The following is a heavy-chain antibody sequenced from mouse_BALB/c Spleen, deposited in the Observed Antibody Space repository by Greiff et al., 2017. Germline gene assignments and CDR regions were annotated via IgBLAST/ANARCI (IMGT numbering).Heavy chain of an antibody. CDR3: ARGGIYYYGSFLYFDY. J-gene: IGHJ2*01. Sequence: EVQGVESGPGLVKPSQSLSLTCTVTGYSITSDYAWNWIRQFPGNKLEWMGYISYSGSTSYNPSLKSRISITRDTSKNQFFLQLNSVTTEDTATYYCARGGIYYYGSFLYFDYWGQGTTLTVSS. CDR1: GYSITSDYA. CDR2: ISYSGST. V-gene: IGHV3-2*02. D-gene: IGHD1-1*01.